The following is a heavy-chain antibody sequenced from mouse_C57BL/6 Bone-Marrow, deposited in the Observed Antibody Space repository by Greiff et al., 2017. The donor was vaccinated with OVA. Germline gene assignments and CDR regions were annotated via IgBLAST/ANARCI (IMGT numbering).Heavy chain of an antibody. Sequence: EVKLMESGGGLVKPGGSLKLSCAASGFTFSDYGMHWVRQAPEKGLEWVAYISSGSSTIYYADTVKGRFTISRDNAKNTLFLQMTSLRSEDTAMYYCARRLGRDYAMDYWGQGTSGTVSS. CDR2: ISSGSSTI. D-gene: IGHD4-1*01. CDR1: GFTFSDYG. J-gene: IGHJ4*01. CDR3: ARRLGRDYAMDY. V-gene: IGHV5-17*01.